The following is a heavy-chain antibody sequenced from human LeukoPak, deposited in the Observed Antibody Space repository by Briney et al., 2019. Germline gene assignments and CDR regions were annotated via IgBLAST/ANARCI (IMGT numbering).Heavy chain of an antibody. CDR2: ISSGGNT. CDR1: GFTFSSYA. J-gene: IGHJ4*02. V-gene: IGHV3-66*01. D-gene: IGHD3-3*01. CDR3: ARVPYYDLWSGPGYFDY. Sequence: GGSLRLSCAASGFTFSSYAMSWVRQAPGKGLEWVSVISSGGNTYYADSVKGRFSISRDDSKNTLYLQMNSLRGEDTAVYYCARVPYYDLWSGPGYFDYWGQGTLVTVSA.